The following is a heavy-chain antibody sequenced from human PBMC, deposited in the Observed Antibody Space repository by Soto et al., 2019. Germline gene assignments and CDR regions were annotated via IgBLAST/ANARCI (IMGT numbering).Heavy chain of an antibody. CDR2: IYYSGST. D-gene: IGHD7-27*01. CDR3: ARLTGMYGMGV. V-gene: IGHV4-61*01. CDR1: GGSVSSGSYY. J-gene: IGHJ6*02. Sequence: ASETLSLTCTVSGGSVSSGSYYWSWIRQPPGKGLEWIGYIYYSGSTNYNPSLKSRVTISVDTSKNQFSLKLSSVTAADTAVYYCARLTGMYGMGVWGQGTTVTVSS.